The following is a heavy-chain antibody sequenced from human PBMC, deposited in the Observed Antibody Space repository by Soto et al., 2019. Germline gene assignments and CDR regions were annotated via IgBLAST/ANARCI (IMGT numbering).Heavy chain of an antibody. CDR3: ASHDYGDYFDY. V-gene: IGHV3-7*01. CDR1: GFTFSSYW. J-gene: IGHJ4*02. Sequence: LRLSCAASGFTFSSYWMSWVRQAPGKGLEWVANIKQDGSEKYYVDSVKGRFTISRDNAKNSLYLQMNSLRAEDTAVYYCASHDYGDYFDYWGQGTLVTVSS. D-gene: IGHD4-17*01. CDR2: IKQDGSEK.